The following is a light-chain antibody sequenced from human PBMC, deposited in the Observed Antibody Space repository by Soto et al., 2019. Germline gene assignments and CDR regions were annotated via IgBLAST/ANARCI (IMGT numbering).Light chain of an antibody. Sequence: QSALAQPATVSESPGQSVTISCTGSSSDVGLYNYVSWFQHHPGKAPKLMIYDVTNRPSGVSNRFSGSKSGNTASLTISGLQAEDEADYYCTSYTSSSTLRYVFGTGTKLTVL. V-gene: IGLV2-14*03. CDR3: TSYTSSSTLRYV. CDR2: DVT. J-gene: IGLJ1*01. CDR1: SSDVGLYNY.